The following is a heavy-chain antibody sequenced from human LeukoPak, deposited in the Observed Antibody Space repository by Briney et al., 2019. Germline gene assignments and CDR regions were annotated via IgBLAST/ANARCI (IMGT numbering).Heavy chain of an antibody. Sequence: PSETLSFTCTAPGCSISSHYWSWIRQPAGKGLEWIGLFYTSGSTNYNPSLKSRVTMSVDTSKNQCFLKLSSVTAADTAGYYCARDNSDYGVRNWFDPWGQGTLVTVSS. CDR3: ARDNSDYGVRNWFDP. V-gene: IGHV4-4*07. J-gene: IGHJ5*02. CDR1: GCSISSHY. D-gene: IGHD4-17*01. CDR2: FYTSGST.